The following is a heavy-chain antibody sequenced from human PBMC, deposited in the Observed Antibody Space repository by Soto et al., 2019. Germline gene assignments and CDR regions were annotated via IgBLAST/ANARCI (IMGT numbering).Heavy chain of an antibody. CDR3: ARVDRGNNSGTDYYYYGMDV. D-gene: IGHD5-12*01. J-gene: IGHJ6*02. CDR1: GYTFTGYY. CDR2: INPNSGGT. V-gene: IGHV1-2*04. Sequence: QVQLVQSGAEVKKPGASVKVSCKASGYTFTGYYMHWVRQAPGQGLEWMGWINPNSGGTNYAQKFQGWVTMTRDTSISTAYRELSRLRSDDTAVYYCARVDRGNNSGTDYYYYGMDVWGQGTTVTVSS.